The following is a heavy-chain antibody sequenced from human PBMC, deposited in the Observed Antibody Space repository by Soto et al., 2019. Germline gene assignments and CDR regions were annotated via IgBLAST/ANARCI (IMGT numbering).Heavy chain of an antibody. D-gene: IGHD4-17*01. Sequence: QVQLVQSGAEVKKPGASVKVSCKASGYAFTSYGIIWVRQAPGQGLEWMGWISAYNGNTNYAQKLQGRVTMTTDTSTSTAYMELRSLRSDDTAVYYCASDRLWDYGGNSDFDYWGQGTLVTVSS. J-gene: IGHJ4*02. V-gene: IGHV1-18*01. CDR1: GYAFTSYG. CDR2: ISAYNGNT. CDR3: ASDRLWDYGGNSDFDY.